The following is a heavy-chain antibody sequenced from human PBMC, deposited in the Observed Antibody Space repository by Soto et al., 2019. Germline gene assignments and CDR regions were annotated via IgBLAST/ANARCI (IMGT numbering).Heavy chain of an antibody. CDR1: GGSVSGYY. Sequence: ASETLALTCSVYGGSVSGYYWSWIRQPPGKGLEWIGEINHSGSTNCNPSLKSRVTISVDTSKNQFSLKLSSVTAADTAVYYCERGQWDSSLVFDYWGQGTLVTVSS. CDR2: INHSGST. V-gene: IGHV4-34*01. J-gene: IGHJ4*02. D-gene: IGHD6-13*01. CDR3: ERGQWDSSLVFDY.